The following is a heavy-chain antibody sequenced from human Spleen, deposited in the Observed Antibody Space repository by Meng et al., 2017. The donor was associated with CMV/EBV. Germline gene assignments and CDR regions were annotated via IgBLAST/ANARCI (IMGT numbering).Heavy chain of an antibody. CDR3: AGSGSYYALDP. J-gene: IGHJ5*02. V-gene: IGHV3-21*01. CDR1: GFTFNRFS. D-gene: IGHD3-10*01. CDR2: ISSSSSYI. Sequence: GESLKISCAASGFTFNRFSMNWVRQAPGKGLEWVSSISSSSSYIYYADSVKGRFTISRENAKNSLYLQMNSLRAEDTAVYYCAGSGSYYALDPWGQGTLVTVSS.